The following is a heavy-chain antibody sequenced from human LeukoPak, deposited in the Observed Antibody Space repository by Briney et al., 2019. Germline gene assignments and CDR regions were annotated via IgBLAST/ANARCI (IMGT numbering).Heavy chain of an antibody. Sequence: NPGGSLRLSCAASGFTFSSYSMNWVRQAPGKGLEWVSSISSSSSYTYYADSVKGRFTISRDNAKNSLYLQMNSLRAEDTAVYYCAREVGYAMYYFDYWGQGTLVTVSS. D-gene: IGHD5-12*01. V-gene: IGHV3-21*01. J-gene: IGHJ4*02. CDR2: ISSSSSYT. CDR3: AREVGYAMYYFDY. CDR1: GFTFSSYS.